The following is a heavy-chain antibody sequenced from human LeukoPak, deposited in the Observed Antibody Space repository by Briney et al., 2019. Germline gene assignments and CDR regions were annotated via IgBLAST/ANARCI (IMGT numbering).Heavy chain of an antibody. V-gene: IGHV3-53*01. CDR1: GFTVSSNY. J-gene: IGHJ4*02. CDR3: ARVRSIYFDY. CDR2: IYSGGST. Sequence: GGSLRLSCAASGFTVSSNYMSWVRQAPGKGLEWVSVIYSGGSTYSAESGKGRFTISRDNSKNTLYLQMNSLRAEDTAVYYCARVRSIYFDYWGQGTLVTVSS.